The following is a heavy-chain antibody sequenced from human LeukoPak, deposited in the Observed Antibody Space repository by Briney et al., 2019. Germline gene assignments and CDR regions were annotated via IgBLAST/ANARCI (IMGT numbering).Heavy chain of an antibody. CDR3: AGSYNTYYAQDY. CDR2: IIPIFGTA. Sequence: SVKVSCKASGGTFSSYAISWVRQAPGQGLEWMGGIIPIFGTANYAQKFQGRVTITADKSTSTAYMELSSLRSEDTAVYYCAGSYNTYYAQDYWGQGALVTVSS. V-gene: IGHV1-69*06. J-gene: IGHJ4*02. D-gene: IGHD1-14*01. CDR1: GGTFSSYA.